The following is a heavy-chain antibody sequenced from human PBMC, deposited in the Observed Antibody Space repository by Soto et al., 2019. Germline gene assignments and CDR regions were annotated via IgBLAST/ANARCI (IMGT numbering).Heavy chain of an antibody. CDR2: ITGSGGGT. D-gene: IGHD6-13*01. J-gene: IGHJ4*02. Sequence: GGSLRLSCAASGFTFSNYAMTWVRQAPGKGMEWVSVITGSGGGTYFVDSVKDRFTISRDHSTNTVYLQMNSLRAEDMAVYYCAKRPLTAAGFDYWGKGTLVTVSS. CDR3: AKRPLTAAGFDY. V-gene: IGHV3-23*01. CDR1: GFTFSNYA.